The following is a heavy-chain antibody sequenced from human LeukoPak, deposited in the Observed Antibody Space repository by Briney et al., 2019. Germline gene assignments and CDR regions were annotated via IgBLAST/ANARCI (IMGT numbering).Heavy chain of an antibody. CDR2: IYSGGTT. V-gene: IGHV3-53*01. CDR1: GFIVSSNF. Sequence: GGSLKLSCSASGFIVSSNFMSWVRQAPGKGLEWVSVIYSGGTTYYADSVQGRFTISRDNSKNTLYLQMNSLRAEDTAVYYCAKDPPHVSWLFDYWGQGTLVTVSS. CDR3: AKDPPHVSWLFDY. J-gene: IGHJ4*02. D-gene: IGHD3-16*01.